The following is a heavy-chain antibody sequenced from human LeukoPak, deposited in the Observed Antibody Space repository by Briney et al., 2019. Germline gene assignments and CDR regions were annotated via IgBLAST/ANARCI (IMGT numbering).Heavy chain of an antibody. D-gene: IGHD3-3*01. Sequence: KASETLSLTCSVSGGSISSYYWSWIRQPAGKGLEWIGRIYTSGSTNYNPSLKSQVTISVDKSKNQFSLKLSSVTAADTAVYYCARGFGAVPYDAFDIWGQGTMVTVSS. J-gene: IGHJ3*02. V-gene: IGHV4-4*07. CDR2: IYTSGST. CDR1: GGSISSYY. CDR3: ARGFGAVPYDAFDI.